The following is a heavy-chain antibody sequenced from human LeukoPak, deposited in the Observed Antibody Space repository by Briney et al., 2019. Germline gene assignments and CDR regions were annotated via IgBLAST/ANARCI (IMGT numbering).Heavy chain of an antibody. CDR2: INQDGSEK. J-gene: IGHJ4*02. CDR3: ASDTAGFDY. Sequence: GGSLRLSCAASGFTFSSYWMSWVRQAPGKGLEWVAKINQDGSEKYYLDSVKGRFTISRDNAKNSLYLRMNSLRAEDTAVYYCASDTAGFDYWGQGTLVTVSS. CDR1: GFTFSSYW. V-gene: IGHV3-7*05.